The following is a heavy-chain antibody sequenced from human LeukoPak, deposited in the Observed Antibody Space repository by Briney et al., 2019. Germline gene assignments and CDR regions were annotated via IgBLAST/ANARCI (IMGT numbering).Heavy chain of an antibody. CDR1: GFTFSSYN. CDR3: AIPTTVTSFDY. D-gene: IGHD4-11*01. CDR2: ISSSSSYI. V-gene: IGHV3-21*01. Sequence: GGSLRLSCAASGFTFSSYNMNWVRQAPGKGLEWFSYISSSSSYIYYADSVKGRFTISRDNAKNSLYLQMNSLRAEDTAVYYCAIPTTVTSFDYWGQGALVTVSS. J-gene: IGHJ4*02.